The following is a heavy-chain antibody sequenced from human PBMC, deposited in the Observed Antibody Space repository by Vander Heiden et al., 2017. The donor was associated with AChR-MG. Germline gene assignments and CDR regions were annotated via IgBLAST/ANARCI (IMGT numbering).Heavy chain of an antibody. Sequence: QVQLVESGGGVVQPGRSLRLSGAAPGFPFSSYAMHWVRQAPGKGLEWVAVISYDGSNKYYADSVKGRFTISRDNSKNTLYLQMNSLRAEDTAVYYCAREGDSSGWYFDYWGQGTLVTVSS. CDR2: ISYDGSNK. J-gene: IGHJ4*02. CDR1: GFPFSSYA. D-gene: IGHD6-19*01. CDR3: AREGDSSGWYFDY. V-gene: IGHV3-30-3*01.